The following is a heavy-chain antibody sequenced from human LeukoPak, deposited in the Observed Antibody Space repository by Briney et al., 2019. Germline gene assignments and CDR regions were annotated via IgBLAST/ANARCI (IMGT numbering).Heavy chain of an antibody. Sequence: SGTLSLTCAVSGGSISSSNWWSWVRQPPGKGLEWIGTIYYSGSPYYNPSLKSRVTISVDTSKNQFSLKLSSVTAADTAVYYCARHGEQWRYNWFDPWGQGTLVTVSS. CDR1: GGSISSSNW. CDR2: IYYSGSP. V-gene: IGHV4-4*02. J-gene: IGHJ5*02. CDR3: ARHGEQWRYNWFDP. D-gene: IGHD6-19*01.